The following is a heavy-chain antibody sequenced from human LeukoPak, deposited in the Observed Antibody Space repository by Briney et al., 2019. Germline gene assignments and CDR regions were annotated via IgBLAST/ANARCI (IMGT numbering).Heavy chain of an antibody. J-gene: IGHJ5*02. CDR3: ARDLGSSSHWFDP. CDR1: GGSISSSSYY. D-gene: IGHD6-6*01. CDR2: IYYSGST. V-gene: IGHV4-39*07. Sequence: SETLSLTCTVSGGSISSSSYYWGWIRQPPGKGLEWIGSIYYSGSTYYNPSLKSRVTISVDTSNNQFSLKLSSVTAADTAVYYCARDLGSSSHWFDPWGQGTLVTVSS.